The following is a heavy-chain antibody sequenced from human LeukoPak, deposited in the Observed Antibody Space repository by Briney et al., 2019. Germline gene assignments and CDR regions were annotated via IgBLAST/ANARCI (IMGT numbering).Heavy chain of an antibody. CDR1: GYTFTCYY. D-gene: IGHD6-6*01. V-gene: IGHV1-2*02. J-gene: IGHJ4*02. CDR2: INPNSGGT. Sequence: ASVKVSCKASGYTFTCYYMHWVRQAPGQGLEWMGWINPNSGGTNYAQKFQGRVTMTRDTSISTAYMQLSRLRSDDTAVYYCARDIDYSSSFDYWGQGTLVTVSS. CDR3: ARDIDYSSSFDY.